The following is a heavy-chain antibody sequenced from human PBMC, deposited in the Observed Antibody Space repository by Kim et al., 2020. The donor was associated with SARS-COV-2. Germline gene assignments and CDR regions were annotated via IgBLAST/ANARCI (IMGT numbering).Heavy chain of an antibody. D-gene: IGHD6-13*01. CDR2: ISAYNGNT. V-gene: IGHV1-18*01. J-gene: IGHJ6*02. Sequence: ASVKVSCKASGYTFTSYGISWVRQAPGQGLEWMGWISAYNGNTNYAQKLQGRVTMTTDTSTSTAYMELRSLRSDDTAVYYCARVIGPTIAAAGTYYYYYGMDVWGQGTTVTVSS. CDR3: ARVIGPTIAAAGTYYYYYGMDV. CDR1: GYTFTSYG.